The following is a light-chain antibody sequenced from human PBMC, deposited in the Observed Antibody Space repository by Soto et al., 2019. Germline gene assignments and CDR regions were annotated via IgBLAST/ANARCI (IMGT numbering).Light chain of an antibody. CDR3: QHYNSYAES. J-gene: IGKJ1*01. Sequence: DIQMTQSPSTLSGSVGDRVTITCRASQTISSWLAWYQQKPGKAPKLLIYKASTLKSGVPSRLSGSGSGTEFTLTISSLQADDFATYYCQHYNSYAESVGRGTKVELK. CDR1: QTISSW. CDR2: KAS. V-gene: IGKV1-5*03.